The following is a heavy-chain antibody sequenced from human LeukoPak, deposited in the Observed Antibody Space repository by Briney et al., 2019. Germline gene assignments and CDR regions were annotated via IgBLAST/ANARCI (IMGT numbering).Heavy chain of an antibody. J-gene: IGHJ6*03. CDR3: ARGMVLPYYYYMDV. V-gene: IGHV1-18*01. Sequence: GASVKVSCKASGHTFTSYGISGVRQAPGQGLEWRGWITAYNVNTNYAQKLQGRVTMTTDTSTSTAYMELRSLRSDDTAVYYCARGMVLPYYYYMDVWGKGTTVTVSS. CDR1: GHTFTSYG. CDR2: ITAYNVNT. D-gene: IGHD3-10*01.